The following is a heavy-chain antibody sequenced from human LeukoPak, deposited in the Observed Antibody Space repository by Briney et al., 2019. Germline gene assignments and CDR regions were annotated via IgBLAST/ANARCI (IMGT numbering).Heavy chain of an antibody. V-gene: IGHV4-34*01. CDR3: ARVYYDILTGYSNWFDP. Sequence: PSETLSLTCAVYGGSFSGYYWSWIRQPPGKGLEWIGSIYYSGSTYYNPSLKSRVTISVDTSKNQFSLKLSSVTAADTAVYYCARVYYDILTGYSNWFDPWGQGTLVTVSS. CDR2: IYYSGST. J-gene: IGHJ5*02. D-gene: IGHD3-9*01. CDR1: GGSFSGYY.